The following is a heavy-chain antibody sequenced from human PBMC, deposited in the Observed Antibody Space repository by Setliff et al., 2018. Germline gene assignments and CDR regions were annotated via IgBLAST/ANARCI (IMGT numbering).Heavy chain of an antibody. J-gene: IGHJ4*02. V-gene: IGHV4-39*07. CDR2: IYYSGST. D-gene: IGHD3-3*01. CDR3: ASTPDGDLYYNFWSGYYLTLDY. Sequence: PSETLSLTCTVPGGSISSSSYYWGRIRQPPGKGLEWIGSIYYSGSTYYNPSLKSRVTISVDTSKNQFSLKLSSVTAADTAVYYCASTPDGDLYYNFWSGYYLTLDYWGQGTLVTVSS. CDR1: GGSISSSSYY.